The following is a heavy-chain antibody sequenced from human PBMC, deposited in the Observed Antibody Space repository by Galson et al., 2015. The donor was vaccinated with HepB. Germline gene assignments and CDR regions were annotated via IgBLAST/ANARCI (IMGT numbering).Heavy chain of an antibody. Sequence: SVTVSCKASGSTFTSYYMHWVRQAPGQGLEWMGIINPSGGSTSYAQKFQGRVTMTRDTSTSTVYMELSSLRSEDTAVYYCARVYGSGSYLPASPDAYYYGMDVWGQGTTVTVSS. CDR2: INPSGGST. V-gene: IGHV1-46*03. D-gene: IGHD3-10*01. J-gene: IGHJ6*02. CDR3: ARVYGSGSYLPASPDAYYYGMDV. CDR1: GSTFTSYY.